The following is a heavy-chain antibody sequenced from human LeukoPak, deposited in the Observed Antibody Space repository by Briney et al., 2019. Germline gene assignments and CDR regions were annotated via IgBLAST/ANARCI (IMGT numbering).Heavy chain of an antibody. CDR3: AKVPTGVGSGSY. CDR2: IIHDGSNI. Sequence: GGSLRLSCAASGFTFSSYGMHWVRQAPGKGLEWVAVIIHDGSNIDYADSVKGRFTISRDNSKNTLYLQMNSLRTEDTAVYYCAKVPTGVGSGSYWGQGTLVTVSS. V-gene: IGHV3-30*18. J-gene: IGHJ4*02. D-gene: IGHD3-10*01. CDR1: GFTFSSYG.